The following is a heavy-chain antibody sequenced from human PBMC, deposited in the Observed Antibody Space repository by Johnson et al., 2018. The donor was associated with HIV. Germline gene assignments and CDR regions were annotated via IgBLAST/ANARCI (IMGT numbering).Heavy chain of an antibody. CDR2: IYSGGST. D-gene: IGHD5-12*01. CDR3: ARDNIVATADDAFDI. J-gene: IGHJ3*02. Sequence: VQLVESGGGVVRPGGSLRLSCAASGFTVSSNYMGWVRQAPGKGLAWVSVIYSGGSTYYADSVQGRFTISRDNSKNTLYLQMNSLRAEDTAVYYCARDNIVATADDAFDIWGQGTMVTVSS. V-gene: IGHV3-66*01. CDR1: GFTVSSNY.